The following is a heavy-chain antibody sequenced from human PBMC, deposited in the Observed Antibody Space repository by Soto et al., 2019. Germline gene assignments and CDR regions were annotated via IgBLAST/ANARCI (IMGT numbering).Heavy chain of an antibody. J-gene: IGHJ6*02. Sequence: PGGSLRLSCAASGFTFSSYGMHWVRQAPGKGLEWVAVIWYDGSNKYYADSVKGRFTISRDNSKNTLYLQMNSLRAEDTAVYYCDRDLSYYGMDVWGQGNRVTVSS. CDR2: IWYDGSNK. CDR1: GFTFSSYG. CDR3: DRDLSYYGMDV. V-gene: IGHV3-33*01.